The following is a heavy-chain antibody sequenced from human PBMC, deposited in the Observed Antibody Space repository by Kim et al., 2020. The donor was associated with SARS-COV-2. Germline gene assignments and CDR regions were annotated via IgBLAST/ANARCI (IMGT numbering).Heavy chain of an antibody. CDR1: GFILSAYN. Sequence: GGSLRLSCAASGFILSAYNMHWVRQAPGKGLEWVGFLSYDEDKEYYADSVKGRFTISRDDSTNTVYLQMNSLRPDDTSLYYCAREVVAGPDDRVDLWGQGTLVTVSS. CDR2: LSYDEDKE. V-gene: IGHV3-30-3*01. J-gene: IGHJ5*02. CDR3: AREVVAGPDDRVDL. D-gene: IGHD6-19*01.